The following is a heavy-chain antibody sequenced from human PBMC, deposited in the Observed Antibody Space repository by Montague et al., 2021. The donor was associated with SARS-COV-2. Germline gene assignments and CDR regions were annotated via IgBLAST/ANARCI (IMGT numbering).Heavy chain of an antibody. J-gene: IGHJ4*01. CDR2: INHNGSA. V-gene: IGHV4-34*01. CDR3: ARQTPLLRGRAPPGF. CDR1: GGSFSGYY. Sequence: SETLSLTCAVYGGSFSGYYWSWIRQPPGKGLEWIGEINHNGSANYNPSLKSRVTISVDASKNQFSLTLSSVSAADTAVYYCARQTPLLRGRAPPGFWGQGTMVTVSS. D-gene: IGHD3-10*01.